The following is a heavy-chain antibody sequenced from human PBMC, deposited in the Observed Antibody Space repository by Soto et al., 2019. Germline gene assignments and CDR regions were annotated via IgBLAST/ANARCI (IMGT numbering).Heavy chain of an antibody. Sequence: GGSLRLSCAASGFTFSSYSMNWVRQAPGKGLEWVSSISSSSSYIYYADSVKGRFTISRDNAKNSLYLQMNSLRAEDTAVYYCAREKKEIVVVVAAKYGYYFDYWGQGTLVTVSS. CDR3: AREKKEIVVVVAAKYGYYFDY. CDR1: GFTFSSYS. J-gene: IGHJ4*02. CDR2: ISSSSSYI. V-gene: IGHV3-21*01. D-gene: IGHD2-15*01.